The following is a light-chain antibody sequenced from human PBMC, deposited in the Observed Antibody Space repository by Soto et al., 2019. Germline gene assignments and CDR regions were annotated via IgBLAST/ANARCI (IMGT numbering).Light chain of an antibody. V-gene: IGKV3-11*01. Sequence: EIVMTHSPATLSLSPGERATLSCRASQSVSSYLAWYQQKPGQAPRLLVYDASNTATGIPARFSGTGSGTDFTLPISSLXPEXFAVYYCQQRSNWLSITFGQGTRLEIK. CDR3: QQRSNWLSIT. J-gene: IGKJ5*01. CDR1: QSVSSY. CDR2: DAS.